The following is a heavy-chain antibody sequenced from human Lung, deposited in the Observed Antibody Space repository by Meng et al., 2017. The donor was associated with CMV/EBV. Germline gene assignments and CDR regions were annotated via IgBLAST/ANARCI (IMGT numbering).Heavy chain of an antibody. V-gene: IGHV1-8*01. J-gene: IGHJ6*02. CDR2: VNPNSGNT. CDR1: GYTFTNYD. CDR3: ARAWVLVTPVGGPPGVAPVVDHYGMDF. D-gene: IGHD6-13*01. Sequence: SVXVSXXSSGYTFTNYDINWVRQATGHGPVWMGWVNPNSGNTGYAQRFQGRVTMTRDTSTRTAYMELSSLRSDDTAVYYCARAWVLVTPVGGPPGVAPVVDHYGMDFWGQGNXVNVYS.